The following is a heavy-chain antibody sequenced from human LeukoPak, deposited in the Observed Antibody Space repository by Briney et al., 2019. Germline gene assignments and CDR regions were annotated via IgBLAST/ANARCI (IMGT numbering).Heavy chain of an antibody. V-gene: IGHV3-53*01. D-gene: IGHD5-12*01. CDR2: IDPGGVT. Sequence: GGSLRLSCTASGFSVRDYFMAWVRQAPGKGLQWVSHIDPGGVTEDADSVKGRFTVSRDTSRNIFYLHMSSLRAEDTAMYYCARGRASTTIFDYWGQGTLVTVSP. CDR3: ARGRASTTIFDY. CDR1: GFSVRDYF. J-gene: IGHJ4*02.